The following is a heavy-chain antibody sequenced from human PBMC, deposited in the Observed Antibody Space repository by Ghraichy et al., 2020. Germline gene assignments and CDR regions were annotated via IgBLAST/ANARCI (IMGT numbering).Heavy chain of an antibody. CDR3: AKEEGDYDILTGYGSSIYWYFDL. J-gene: IGHJ2*01. CDR2: ISSSSSYI. V-gene: IGHV3-21*01. D-gene: IGHD3-9*01. Sequence: ETLSLTCAASGFTFSSYSMNWVRQAPGKGLEWVSSISSSSSYIYYADSVRGRFTISRDNAKNSLYLQMKSLRAEDTAVYSCAKEEGDYDILTGYGSSIYWYFDLWGRCILVTVSS. CDR1: GFTFSSYS.